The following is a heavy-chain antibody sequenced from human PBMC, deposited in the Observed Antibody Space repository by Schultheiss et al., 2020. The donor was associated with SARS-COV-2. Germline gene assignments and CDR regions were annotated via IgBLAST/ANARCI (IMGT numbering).Heavy chain of an antibody. CDR1: GGSISSSSYY. CDR2: IYTSGST. D-gene: IGHD1-26*01. J-gene: IGHJ4*02. CDR3: AREGQVVGATVPY. V-gene: IGHV4-39*07. Sequence: SQTLSLTCTVSGGSISSSSYYWGWIRQPPGKGLEWIGSIYTSGSTNYNPSLKSRVTMSVDTSKNQFSLKLSSVTAADTAVYYCAREGQVVGATVPYWGQGTLVTVSS.